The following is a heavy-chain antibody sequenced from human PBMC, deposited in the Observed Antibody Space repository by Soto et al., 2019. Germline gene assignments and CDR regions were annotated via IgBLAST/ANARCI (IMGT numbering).Heavy chain of an antibody. CDR3: AKGGLAAVGGRVGMDV. CDR1: GFTFSSYA. J-gene: IGHJ6*02. D-gene: IGHD6-13*01. CDR2: ISGSGGST. Sequence: AGGSLRLSCAASGFTFSSYAMSWVRQAPGKGLEWVSAISGSGGSTYYADSVKGRFTISRDNSKNTLYLQMNSLRAEDTAVYYCAKGGLAAVGGRVGMDVWGQGTTVTVSS. V-gene: IGHV3-23*01.